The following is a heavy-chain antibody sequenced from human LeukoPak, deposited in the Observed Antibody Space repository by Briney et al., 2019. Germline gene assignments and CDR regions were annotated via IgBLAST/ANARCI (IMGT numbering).Heavy chain of an antibody. CDR3: AKGYSDFWSGHYYFDY. V-gene: IGHV3-11*01. J-gene: IGHJ4*02. Sequence: PGGSLRLSCAASGFTFSDYYMSWIRQAPGKGLEWVSYISSSGSTIYYADSVKGRFTISRDNSKNTLYLQMNSLRAEDTAVYYCAKGYSDFWSGHYYFDYWGQGTLVTVSS. CDR1: GFTFSDYY. CDR2: ISSSGSTI. D-gene: IGHD3-3*01.